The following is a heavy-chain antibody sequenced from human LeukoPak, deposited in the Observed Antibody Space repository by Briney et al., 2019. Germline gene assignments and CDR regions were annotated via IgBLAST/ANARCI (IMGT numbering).Heavy chain of an antibody. CDR1: GYTFTRYG. D-gene: IGHD3-9*01. CDR2: ISAYNGNT. Sequence: ASVKVSCKASGYTFTRYGISWVRQAPGQGLEWMGWISAYNGNTNYAQKLQGRVTMTTDTSTSTAYMELRSLRSDDTAVYYCARDQFPEYYDILTGYYYGMDVWGKGTTVTVSS. CDR3: ARDQFPEYYDILTGYYYGMDV. J-gene: IGHJ6*04. V-gene: IGHV1-18*04.